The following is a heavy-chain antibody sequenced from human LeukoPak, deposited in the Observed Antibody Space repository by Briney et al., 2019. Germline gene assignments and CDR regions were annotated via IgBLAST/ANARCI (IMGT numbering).Heavy chain of an antibody. D-gene: IGHD1-26*01. J-gene: IGHJ5*02. V-gene: IGHV4-39*07. CDR3: TREVRSAWASFDP. Sequence: PSETLSLTCTVSGASISSTTYYWGWIRQPPRKGLEWIASIYYSGSTYYNPSLKSRLTISPDTSKNQFSLKLTSGTAADTAVYYCTREVRSAWASFDPWGQGTLVIVSS. CDR2: IYYSGST. CDR1: GASISSTTYY.